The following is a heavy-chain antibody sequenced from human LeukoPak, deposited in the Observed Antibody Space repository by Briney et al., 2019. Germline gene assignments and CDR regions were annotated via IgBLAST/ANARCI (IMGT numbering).Heavy chain of an antibody. Sequence: ASVKVSCKASGYTFTTYPINWVRQAPGQGLEWMGWIDTNTGSPTYAQGLTGRFVFALDTSVSTAFLQISSLKAEDTAIYYCAGRGERALDYWGQGTLVTVSS. D-gene: IGHD3-10*01. V-gene: IGHV7-4-1*02. CDR1: GYTFTTYP. CDR2: IDTNTGSP. CDR3: AGRGERALDY. J-gene: IGHJ4*02.